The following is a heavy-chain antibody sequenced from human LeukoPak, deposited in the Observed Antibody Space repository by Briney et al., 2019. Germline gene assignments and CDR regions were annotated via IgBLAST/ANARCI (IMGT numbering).Heavy chain of an antibody. CDR1: GGTFSSYA. CDR3: ARESCSSTSCWGQGWFDP. CDR2: IIPIFGTA. J-gene: IGHJ5*02. V-gene: IGHV1-69*05. Sequence: GASVKVSCKASGGTFSSYAISWVRQAPGQGLEWMGGIIPIFGTANYAQKFQGRVTITTDESTSTAYMELSSLRSEDTAVYYCARESCSSTSCWGQGWFDPWGQGTLVTVSS. D-gene: IGHD2-2*01.